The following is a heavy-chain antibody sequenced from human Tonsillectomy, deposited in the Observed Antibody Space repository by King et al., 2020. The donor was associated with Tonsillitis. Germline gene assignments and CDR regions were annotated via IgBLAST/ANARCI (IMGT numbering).Heavy chain of an antibody. CDR3: AKGPDILTGYYXYDAFXN. D-gene: IGHD3-9*01. CDR1: GYTLTNYY. Sequence: QLVRSGAEVKKPGASVKVSCKASGYTLTNYYMHWVRQAPGQGLEWMGIIKPSGGSTSYAQKFQGRVTMTRDTSTSTVYMELSSLISEDTAVYYCAKGPDILTGYYXYDAFXNWGXGTMVTVSS. V-gene: IGHV1-46*01. CDR2: IKPSGGST. J-gene: IGHJ3*02.